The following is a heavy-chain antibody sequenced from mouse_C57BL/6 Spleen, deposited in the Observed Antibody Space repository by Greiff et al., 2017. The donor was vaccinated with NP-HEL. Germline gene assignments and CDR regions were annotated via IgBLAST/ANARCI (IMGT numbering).Heavy chain of an antibody. CDR2: ISSGGSYT. CDR1: GFTFSSYG. V-gene: IGHV5-6*02. CDR3: ARDYYYGSSYAMDY. D-gene: IGHD1-1*01. Sequence: DVKLVESGGDLVKPGGSLKLSCAASGFTFSSYGMSWVRQTPDKRLEWVATISSGGSYTYYPDSVKGRVTISRDNAKNTMYLQLSSLKSEDTAMYYCARDYYYGSSYAMDYWGQGTSVTVSS. J-gene: IGHJ4*01.